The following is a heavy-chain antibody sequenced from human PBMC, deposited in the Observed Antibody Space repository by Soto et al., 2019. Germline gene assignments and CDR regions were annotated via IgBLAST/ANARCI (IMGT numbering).Heavy chain of an antibody. D-gene: IGHD6-19*01. Sequence: GGSLRLSCAASGFTFSSYAMSWVRQAPGKGLEWVSAISGSGGSTYYADSVKGRFTISRDNSKNTLYLQMNSLRAEDTAVYYCAKDLGSGWYSGLDYWGQGTLVTVSS. J-gene: IGHJ4*02. CDR1: GFTFSSYA. CDR2: ISGSGGST. V-gene: IGHV3-23*01. CDR3: AKDLGSGWYSGLDY.